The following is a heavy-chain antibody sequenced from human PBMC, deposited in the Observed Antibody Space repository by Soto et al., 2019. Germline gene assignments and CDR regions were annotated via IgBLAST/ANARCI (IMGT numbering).Heavy chain of an antibody. D-gene: IGHD2-15*01. CDR3: ARLDGGLTCSGGSCYSLGLDI. J-gene: IGHJ3*02. Sequence: SETLSLTCTVSGGSISSYYWNWIRQPPGKGLEWIGYVSYSGSTNYNPSLKSRVTISVDTSKNHFSLKLNSLTATDTAVYYCARLDGGLTCSGGSCYSLGLDIWGRGTMVTVSS. V-gene: IGHV4-59*01. CDR1: GGSISSYY. CDR2: VSYSGST.